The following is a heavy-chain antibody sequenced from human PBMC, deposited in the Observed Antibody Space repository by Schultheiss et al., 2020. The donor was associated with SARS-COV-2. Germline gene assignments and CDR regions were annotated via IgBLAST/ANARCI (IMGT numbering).Heavy chain of an antibody. CDR1: GFTFSSYS. CDR2: ISSSSSTI. V-gene: IGHV3-48*04. Sequence: GGSLRLSCAASGFTFSSYSMNWVRQAPGKGLEWVSYISSSSSTIYYADSVKGRFTISRDNAKNSLYLQMNSLRAEDTAVYYCARVDLLWDAAFDIWGQGTMVTVSS. CDR3: ARVDLLWDAAFDI. D-gene: IGHD3-10*01. J-gene: IGHJ3*02.